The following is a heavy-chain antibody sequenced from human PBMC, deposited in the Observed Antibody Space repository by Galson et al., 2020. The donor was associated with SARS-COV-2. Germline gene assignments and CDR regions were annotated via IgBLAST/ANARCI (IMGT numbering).Heavy chain of an antibody. CDR3: TRDPGGNWFDP. V-gene: IGHV1-2*02. D-gene: IGHD3-10*01. CDR2: INPSTGGT. J-gene: IGHJ5*02. Sequence: ASVKVSCKTTGFIFTGHYIHWVRQAPGQGLEWMGWINPSTGGTNYAHSFLGRVTMTTDTAISTAYMDLSGLKSDDTAVYYCTRDPGGNWFDPWGQGTLVTVSS. CDR1: GFIFTGHY.